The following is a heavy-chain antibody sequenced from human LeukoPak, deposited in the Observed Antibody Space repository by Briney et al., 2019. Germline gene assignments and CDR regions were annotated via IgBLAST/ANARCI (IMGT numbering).Heavy chain of an antibody. J-gene: IGHJ4*02. CDR2: ISWNSGSI. D-gene: IGHD3-22*01. CDR3: AKDIRPFTMTKGGFDY. CDR1: GFTFDDYA. V-gene: IGHV3-9*01. Sequence: GRSLRLSCAASGFTFDDYAMHWVRQAPGKGLEWVSGISWNSGSIGYADSVKGRFTISRDNAKNSLYLQMNSPRAEDTALYYCAKDIRPFTMTKGGFDYWGQGTLVTVSS.